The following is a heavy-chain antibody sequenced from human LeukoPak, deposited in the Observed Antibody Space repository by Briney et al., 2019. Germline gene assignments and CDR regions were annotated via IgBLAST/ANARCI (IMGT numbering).Heavy chain of an antibody. Sequence: GGSLRLFCAASSSYGMHWVRQAPGKGLEWVAFIRYDGSNKYYADSVKGRFTISRDNSKNTLYLQMNSLRAEDTAVYYCAKDIVVVPAAIGDFDAFDIWGQGTMVTVSS. CDR2: IRYDGSNK. CDR1: SSYG. V-gene: IGHV3-30*02. D-gene: IGHD2-2*02. CDR3: AKDIVVVPAAIGDFDAFDI. J-gene: IGHJ3*02.